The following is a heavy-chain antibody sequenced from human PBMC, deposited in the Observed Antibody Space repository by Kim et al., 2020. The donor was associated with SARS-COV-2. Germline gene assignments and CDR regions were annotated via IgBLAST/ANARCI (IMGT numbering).Heavy chain of an antibody. J-gene: IGHJ4*02. D-gene: IGHD5-12*01. Sequence: NPTRKSRVPISVDTSKTQFSLKLSSVTAGDTAVYYCAREIYSGYDRGFDYWGQGTLVTVSS. V-gene: IGHV4-59*01. CDR3: AREIYSGYDRGFDY.